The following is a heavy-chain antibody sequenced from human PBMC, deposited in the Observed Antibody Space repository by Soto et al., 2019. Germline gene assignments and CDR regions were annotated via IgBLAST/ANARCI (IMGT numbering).Heavy chain of an antibody. J-gene: IGHJ3*02. CDR3: VRVLKSIGWDNDVYDI. D-gene: IGHD6-19*01. CDR2: IDTYGSAT. Sequence: GGSLRLSCTASGFTFSTYALSWVRQAPGKGLEWVSRIDTYGSATKYADSVEGRFTISRDNAGNTLYLQMNFLSAEDTAVYYCVRVLKSIGWDNDVYDIWGQGTMVTVSS. CDR1: GFTFSTYA. V-gene: IGHV3-74*01.